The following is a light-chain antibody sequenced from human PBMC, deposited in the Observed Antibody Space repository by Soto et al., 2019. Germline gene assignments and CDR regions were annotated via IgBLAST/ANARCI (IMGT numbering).Light chain of an antibody. CDR1: SSNIGSRY. J-gene: IGLJ3*02. CDR2: RNG. V-gene: IGLV1-47*01. Sequence: QSVLTQPPSASGTPGQSLTISCSGSSSNIGSRYVYWYQHLPGTAPKFLMYRNGQRPSGVPDRFSGSQSGTSASLAISGLRSEDEAEYYCAVWDDSLTGWVFGGGTKLTVL. CDR3: AVWDDSLTGWV.